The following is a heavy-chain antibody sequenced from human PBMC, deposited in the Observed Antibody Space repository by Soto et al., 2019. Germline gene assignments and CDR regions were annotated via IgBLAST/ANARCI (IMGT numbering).Heavy chain of an antibody. CDR3: AKGSWVHHGSEGGNWLDP. V-gene: IGHV3-23*01. J-gene: IGHJ5*02. Sequence: EVQLLESGGGLVQPGGSLRLSCAASGVTFTNFAMNWVRQAPGKGLEWVAGISHSGSSTYYADSVKGRFTVSRDNSMDTLYLQLNSLRADHTAVYYCAKGSWVHHGSEGGNWLDPWGQGTLVTVSS. CDR1: GVTFTNFA. D-gene: IGHD3-10*01. CDR2: ISHSGSST.